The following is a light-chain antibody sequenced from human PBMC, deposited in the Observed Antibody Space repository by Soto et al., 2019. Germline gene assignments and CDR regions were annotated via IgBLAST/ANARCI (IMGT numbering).Light chain of an antibody. V-gene: IGKV1-39*01. CDR2: ASS. CDR3: QQSYRIPYT. J-gene: IGKJ2*01. CDR1: QTISRY. Sequence: DIQMTQSPSYLSASIGDRVTITCRASQTISRYLSWYQKKPRKAPKLLIYASSSLPVAVPSRFSGSGSGTNFTLTINGLQPEDLATYYCQQSYRIPYTFGQGTDLEIK.